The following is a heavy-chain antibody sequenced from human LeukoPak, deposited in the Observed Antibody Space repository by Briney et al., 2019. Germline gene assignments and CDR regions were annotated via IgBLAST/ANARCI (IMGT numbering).Heavy chain of an antibody. J-gene: IGHJ4*01. CDR3: AREQGYNHPYFDS. CDR2: IYYSGST. Sequence: SETLSLTCTVSGGSFSSYYCSWIRQPPGKRLEWIGYIYYSGSTNYNPSLKSRVTISVDTSKNQFSLKLSSVTAADTAVYYCAREQGYNHPYFDSCGHGTLVTVSS. V-gene: IGHV4-59*01. CDR1: GGSFSSYY. D-gene: IGHD5-24*01.